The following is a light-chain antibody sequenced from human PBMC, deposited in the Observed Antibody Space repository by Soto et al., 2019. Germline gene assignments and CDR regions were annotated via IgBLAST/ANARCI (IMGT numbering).Light chain of an antibody. CDR1: SSNMGNNY. Sequence: QSVLTQSPSVSAAPGQTVTISCSGTSSNMGNNYVSWYQLLPETAPKLLIYDNIKRPSGIPDRFSGSKSGTSATLVITGLQTGDEADYYCGTWESSRNWVFGAGTKLTVL. V-gene: IGLV1-51*01. J-gene: IGLJ3*02. CDR2: DNI. CDR3: GTWESSRNWV.